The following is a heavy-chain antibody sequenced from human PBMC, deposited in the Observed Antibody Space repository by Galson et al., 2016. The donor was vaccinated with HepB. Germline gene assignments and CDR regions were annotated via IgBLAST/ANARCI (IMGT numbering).Heavy chain of an antibody. D-gene: IGHD3-16*01. J-gene: IGHJ3*02. V-gene: IGHV3-30-3*01. CDR1: GFTFSKYA. Sequence: SLRLSCAASGFTFSKYAIHWVRQAPGKGLEWVALISYDGSNKYYANSVKGRFTISRDNSKNTLYVQMNSLRAEDTAVYYCAREGDLSVREAFDIWGQGTMVTVSA. CDR3: AREGDLSVREAFDI. CDR2: ISYDGSNK.